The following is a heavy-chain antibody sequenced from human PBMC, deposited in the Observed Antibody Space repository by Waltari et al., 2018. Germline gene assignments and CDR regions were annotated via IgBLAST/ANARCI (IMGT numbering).Heavy chain of an antibody. CDR3: ARLKTEVMITFGGVIVKSRCFDL. CDR2: IKQDGSEK. V-gene: IGHV3-7*01. J-gene: IGHJ2*01. Sequence: EVQLVESGGGLVQPGGSLRLSCAASGFTFSSYWMSWVRQAPGKGLEWVANIKQDGSEKYYVDSVKGRFTISRDNAKNSLYLQMNSLRAEDTAVYYCARLKTEVMITFGGVIVKSRCFDLWGRGTLVTVSS. CDR1: GFTFSSYW. D-gene: IGHD3-16*02.